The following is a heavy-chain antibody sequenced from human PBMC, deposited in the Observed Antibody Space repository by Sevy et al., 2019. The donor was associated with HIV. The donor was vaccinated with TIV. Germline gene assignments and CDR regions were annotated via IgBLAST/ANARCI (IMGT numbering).Heavy chain of an antibody. D-gene: IGHD6-13*01. CDR1: RFNLNKYW. CDR2: INQDGSVR. CDR3: VRAIASADSL. J-gene: IGHJ4*02. Sequence: GGSLRLSCVASRFNLNKYWMIWVRQAPGKGLEWVANINQDGSVRYYADSVKGRFTISRDNAMNLLYLQMNILRVEDTALYYCVRAIASADSLWGQRTLVTVSS. V-gene: IGHV3-7*01.